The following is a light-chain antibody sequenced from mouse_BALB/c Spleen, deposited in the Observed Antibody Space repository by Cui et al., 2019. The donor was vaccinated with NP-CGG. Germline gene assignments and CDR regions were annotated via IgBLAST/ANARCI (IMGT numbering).Light chain of an antibody. Sequence: QAVVTQESALTTSPGETVTLTCPSSTGAVTTSNYANWVQEKPDHLFTGLIGGTNNRVPGVPARFSGSLIGDKAALTIKGAQTEDEAIYFCALWYSNHWVFGGGTKLTVL. V-gene: IGLV1*01. CDR3: ALWYSNHWV. CDR1: TGAVTTSNY. CDR2: GTN. J-gene: IGLJ1*01.